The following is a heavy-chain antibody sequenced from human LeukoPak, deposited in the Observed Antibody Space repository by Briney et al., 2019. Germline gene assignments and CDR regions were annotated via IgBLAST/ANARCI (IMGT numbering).Heavy chain of an antibody. CDR1: GGSISSSSYY. D-gene: IGHD2-21*01. CDR2: IYYSGST. J-gene: IGHJ6*03. Sequence: SETLSLTCTVSGGSISSSSYYWGWIRQPPGKGLEWIGSIYYSGSTYYNPSLKSRVTISADTSKNQFSLKLSSVTAADTAVYYCFLSYCGGDCYSNYYYYYMDVWGKGTTVTVSS. CDR3: FLSYCGGDCYSNYYYYYMDV. V-gene: IGHV4-39*01.